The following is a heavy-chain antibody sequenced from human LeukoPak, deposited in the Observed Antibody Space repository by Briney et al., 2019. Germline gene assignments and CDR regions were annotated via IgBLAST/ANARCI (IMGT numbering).Heavy chain of an antibody. CDR3: ARAGGIAVAGSLDY. Sequence: PSETLSLTCTVSGGSISSYYWSWIRQPPGKGLEWIGYIYYSGSTNYNPSLKSRVTISVDTSKNQFSLKLSSVTAADTAVYYCARAGGIAVAGSLDYWGQGTLVTVSS. J-gene: IGHJ4*02. CDR1: GGSISSYY. D-gene: IGHD6-19*01. CDR2: IYYSGST. V-gene: IGHV4-59*01.